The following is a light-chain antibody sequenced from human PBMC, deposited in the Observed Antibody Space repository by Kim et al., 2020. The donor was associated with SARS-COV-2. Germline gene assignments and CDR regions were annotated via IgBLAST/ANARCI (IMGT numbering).Light chain of an antibody. V-gene: IGLV2-14*04. J-gene: IGLJ2*01. CDR2: YDS. Sequence: GQSITNSCTGTGSDIGGYNYVSWYQQHTGKAPQLMIFYDSKRPSGVSSRFSGSKSGNTASLTISGLQAEDEADYYCSSYASSDTLLFGGGTQLTVL. CDR3: SSYASSDTLL. CDR1: GSDIGGYNY.